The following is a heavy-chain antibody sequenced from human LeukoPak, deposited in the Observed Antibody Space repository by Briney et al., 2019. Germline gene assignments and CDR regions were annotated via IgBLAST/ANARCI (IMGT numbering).Heavy chain of an antibody. CDR1: GYSFTSYW. CDR2: IYPGDSDT. J-gene: IGHJ4*02. CDR3: ARSALYGDYTFDY. Sequence: GESLKISCKGSGYSFTSYWVGWVRQKPGKGLEWMGIIYPGDSDTRYSPSFQGQVTISADKSISTAYLQWSSLKASDTALYYCARSALYGDYTFDYWGQGTLVTVSS. D-gene: IGHD4-17*01. V-gene: IGHV5-51*01.